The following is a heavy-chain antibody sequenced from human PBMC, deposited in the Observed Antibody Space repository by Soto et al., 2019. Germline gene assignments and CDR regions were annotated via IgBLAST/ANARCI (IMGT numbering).Heavy chain of an antibody. D-gene: IGHD6-13*01. CDR1: GFTFSDYA. CDR3: AREIGYSSTWPAY. V-gene: IGHV3-33*08. Sequence: PGGSLRLSCAASGFTFSDYAMHWVRQAPGKGLEWVAVIGFDGKNENYGDSVKGRFTVSRDNSRNTLYLQMNSLRVEDTAVYFCAREIGYSSTWPAYWGQGTLVTVSS. CDR2: IGFDGKNE. J-gene: IGHJ4*02.